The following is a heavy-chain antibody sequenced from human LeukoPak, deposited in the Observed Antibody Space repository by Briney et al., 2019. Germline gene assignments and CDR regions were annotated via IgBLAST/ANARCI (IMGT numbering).Heavy chain of an antibody. D-gene: IGHD2-2*01. J-gene: IGHJ6*02. V-gene: IGHV4-34*01. CDR2: INHSGST. CDR3: ARGPGGSIVVVPAAKEGYGMDV. CDR1: GGSFSGYY. Sequence: SETLSLTCAVYGGSFSGYYWSWIRQPPRKGLEWIGEINHSGSTNYNPSLKSRVTISVDTSKNQFSLKLSSVTAADTAVYYCARGPGGSIVVVPAAKEGYGMDVWGQGTTVTVSS.